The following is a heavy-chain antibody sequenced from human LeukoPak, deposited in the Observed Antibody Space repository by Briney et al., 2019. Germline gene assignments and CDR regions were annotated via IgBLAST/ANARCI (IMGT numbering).Heavy chain of an antibody. J-gene: IGHJ4*02. V-gene: IGHV4-34*01. CDR3: ASFNRGGDY. CDR1: GGSFSGYY. Sequence: SETLSLTCAVYGGSFSGYYWSWIRQPPGKGLEWIGEINHSGSTNYSPSLKSRLTISVDTSNNQFSLRLSSVTAADTAVYYCASFNRGGDYWGQGTLVTVSS. CDR2: INHSGST.